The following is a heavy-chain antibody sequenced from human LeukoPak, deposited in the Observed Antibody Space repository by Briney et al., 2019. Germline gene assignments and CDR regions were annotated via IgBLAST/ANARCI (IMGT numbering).Heavy chain of an antibody. V-gene: IGHV3-30-3*01. CDR3: ARDQGYSYGYDA. CDR2: ISYDGSNK. CDR1: GFTFSSYA. Sequence: GGSLRLSCAASGFTFSSYAMHWVRQAPGKGLEWVAVISYDGSNKYYADPVKGRFTISRDNSKNTLYLQMNSLRAEDTAVYYCARDQGYSYGYDAWGQGTLVTVSS. D-gene: IGHD5-18*01. J-gene: IGHJ5*02.